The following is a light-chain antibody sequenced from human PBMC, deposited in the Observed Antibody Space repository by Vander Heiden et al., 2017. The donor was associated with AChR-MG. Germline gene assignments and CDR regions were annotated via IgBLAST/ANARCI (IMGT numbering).Light chain of an antibody. Sequence: EIVLTQSPGTVSLSPGERATLSCRASQSVRSSYLAWYQQKPGQAPRLLIYGATSRATGIPDRFSGSGSGTDFTLTISRLEPEDFAVYYCLQDGSSPVTFGGGTRVEVK. CDR3: LQDGSSPVT. V-gene: IGKV3-20*01. CDR1: QSVRSSY. CDR2: GAT. J-gene: IGKJ4*01.